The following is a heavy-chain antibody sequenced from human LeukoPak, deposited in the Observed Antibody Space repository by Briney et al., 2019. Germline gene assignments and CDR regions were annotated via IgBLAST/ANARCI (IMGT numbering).Heavy chain of an antibody. CDR3: ARDLLGSFGLRPTGGS. Sequence: SETVSLTCAVYGGSISSSNWWSGVRQPPGKGLEWIGEIYHSGSTNYNPSLKSRVTISVDKSKNQFSLKLSSVTAADTAVYYCARDLLGSFGLRPTGGSWGQGTLVTVSS. J-gene: IGHJ4*02. V-gene: IGHV4-4*02. D-gene: IGHD3-16*01. CDR1: GGSISSSNW. CDR2: IYHSGST.